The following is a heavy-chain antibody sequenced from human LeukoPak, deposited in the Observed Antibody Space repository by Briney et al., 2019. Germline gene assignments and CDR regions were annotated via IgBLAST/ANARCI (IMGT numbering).Heavy chain of an antibody. D-gene: IGHD1-26*01. CDR2: TSSSSSYT. Sequence: PGGSLRLSCAASGFTFSDYYMSWIRQAPGKGLERVSYTSSSSSYTNYADSVKGRFTISRDNAKNSLYLQMNSLRAEDTAVYYCARSTTVGSSYFDYWGQGTLVTVSS. CDR3: ARSTTVGSSYFDY. CDR1: GFTFSDYY. J-gene: IGHJ4*02. V-gene: IGHV3-11*06.